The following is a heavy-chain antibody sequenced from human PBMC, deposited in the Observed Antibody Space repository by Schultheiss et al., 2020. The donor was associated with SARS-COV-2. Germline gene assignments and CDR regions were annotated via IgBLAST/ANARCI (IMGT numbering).Heavy chain of an antibody. CDR1: GGSISSNSYY. CDR3: ARGGQMASISSELDY. CDR2: IYYSGST. D-gene: IGHD5-24*01. V-gene: IGHV4-39*07. J-gene: IGHJ4*02. Sequence: SETLSLTCTVSGGSISSNSYYWGWIRQPPGKGLEWIGSIYYSGSTYYNPSLKSRVTISVDTSKNQFSLKLSSVTAADTAVYYCARGGQMASISSELDYWGQGTLVTVSS.